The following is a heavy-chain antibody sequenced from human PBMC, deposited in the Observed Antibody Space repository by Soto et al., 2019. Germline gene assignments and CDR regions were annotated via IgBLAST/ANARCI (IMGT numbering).Heavy chain of an antibody. V-gene: IGHV4-34*01. CDR1: GGSFSGYY. D-gene: IGHD6-19*01. CDR3: ARGSIAVAGFDY. Sequence: QVQLQQWGAGLLKPSETLSLTCAVYGGSFSGYYWSWIRQPPGKGLEWIGEINLSGSTNYNPSLKSRVTISVDTSKNQFSLKLSSVTAADTAVYYCARGSIAVAGFDYWGQGTLVTVSS. CDR2: INLSGST. J-gene: IGHJ4*02.